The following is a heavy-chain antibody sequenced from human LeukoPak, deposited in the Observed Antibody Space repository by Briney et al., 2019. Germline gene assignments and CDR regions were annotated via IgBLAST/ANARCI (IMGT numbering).Heavy chain of an antibody. V-gene: IGHV1-2*02. CDR2: INPNSGGT. Sequence: ASVKVSCKASGYTFTGYYMHWVRQAPGQGLEWMGWINPNSGGTNYAQKFQGRVTMTRDTSISTAYMELSRLRSDDTAVYYCARPEVGATPGRPSPWGQGTLVTVSS. CDR3: ARPEVGATPGRPSP. D-gene: IGHD1-26*01. CDR1: GYTFTGYY. J-gene: IGHJ5*02.